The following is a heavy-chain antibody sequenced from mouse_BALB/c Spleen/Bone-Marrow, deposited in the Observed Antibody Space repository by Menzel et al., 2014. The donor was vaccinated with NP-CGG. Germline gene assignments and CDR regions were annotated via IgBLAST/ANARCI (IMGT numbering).Heavy chain of an antibody. D-gene: IGHD1-1*01. CDR1: GFTFSSFG. CDR3: ARSGSSSGYFDY. J-gene: IGHJ2*01. CDR2: ISSGSSTI. Sequence: EVMLVESGGGLVQPGGSRKLSCAASGFTFSSFGMHWVRQAPEKGLEWVAYISSGSSTIYYADTVMSRFTISRDNPKNTLFLQMTSLRSEDTAMYYCARSGSSSGYFDYWGQGTTLTVSS. V-gene: IGHV5-17*02.